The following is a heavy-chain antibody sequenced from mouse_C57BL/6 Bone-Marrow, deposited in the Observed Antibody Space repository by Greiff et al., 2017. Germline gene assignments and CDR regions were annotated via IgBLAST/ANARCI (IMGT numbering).Heavy chain of an antibody. CDR2: INPNNGGT. CDR3: ANLWLRRGLYYAMDY. Sequence: EVQLQQSGPELVKPGASVKISCKASGYTFTDYYMNWVKQSHGKSLEWIGDINPNNGGTSYNQKFKGKATLTVETSSSTAYMELRSLTSEDSAVDYCANLWLRRGLYYAMDYWGQGTSVTVSA. J-gene: IGHJ4*01. D-gene: IGHD2-2*01. V-gene: IGHV1-26*01. CDR1: GYTFTDYY.